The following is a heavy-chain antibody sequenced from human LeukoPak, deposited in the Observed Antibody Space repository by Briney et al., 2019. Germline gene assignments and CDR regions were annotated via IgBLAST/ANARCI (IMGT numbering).Heavy chain of an antibody. CDR2: ITSGGST. Sequence: GGSLRLSCAPSGFTFNNYAMSWVRQAPGKGLEWVSAITSGGSTFYADSVKGRFTISRDNSKNTMYVQMNSLRAEDTAVYYCAKDRARYGSGTYYNGYYYGMDVRGQGTTVTVSS. CDR1: GFTFNNYA. CDR3: AKDRARYGSGTYYNGYYYGMDV. V-gene: IGHV3-23*01. D-gene: IGHD3-10*01. J-gene: IGHJ6*02.